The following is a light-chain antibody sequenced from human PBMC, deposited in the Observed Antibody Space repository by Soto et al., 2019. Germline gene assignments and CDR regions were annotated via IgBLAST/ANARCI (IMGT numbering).Light chain of an antibody. J-gene: IGKJ5*01. CDR1: QSVSNDF. Sequence: EIVLTQSPGTLSLSPGERATLSCRASQSVSNDFLAWYQQKPGQAPRLLIYGASTRATDVPDRFSGSGSGTDFTLTISSLEPEDFAVYYCQQRSNWPITFGQGTRLEIK. V-gene: IGKV3D-20*02. CDR2: GAS. CDR3: QQRSNWPIT.